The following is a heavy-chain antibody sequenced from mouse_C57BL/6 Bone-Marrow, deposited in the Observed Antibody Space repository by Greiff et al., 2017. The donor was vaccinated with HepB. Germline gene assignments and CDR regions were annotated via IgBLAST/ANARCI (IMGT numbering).Heavy chain of an antibody. J-gene: IGHJ2*01. Sequence: DVQLVESGGGLVKPGGSLKLSCAASGFTFSSYAMSWVRQTPEKRLEWVATISDGGSYTYYPDNVKGRFTISRYNAKNNLYLQMSHLKSEDTAMYYCARDPLPFDYWGQGTTLTVSS. V-gene: IGHV5-4*01. CDR2: ISDGGSYT. CDR1: GFTFSSYA. CDR3: ARDPLPFDY.